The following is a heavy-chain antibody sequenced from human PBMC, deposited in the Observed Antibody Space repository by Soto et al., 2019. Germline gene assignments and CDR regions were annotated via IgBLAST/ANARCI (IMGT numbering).Heavy chain of an antibody. D-gene: IGHD2-2*01. CDR1: GFTFSSYS. CDR3: SPYCSSTSCQGGYYFDY. CDR2: ISSSSYK. J-gene: IGHJ4*02. V-gene: IGHV3-21*06. Sequence: GSLRLSCAASGFTFSSYSMNWVRQAPGKGLEWVSSISSSSYKYYADSVKNRFTIPSDNAKISLYLQMNSLRAEDTAVYYCSPYCSSTSCQGGYYFDYWGQGTLVTVSS.